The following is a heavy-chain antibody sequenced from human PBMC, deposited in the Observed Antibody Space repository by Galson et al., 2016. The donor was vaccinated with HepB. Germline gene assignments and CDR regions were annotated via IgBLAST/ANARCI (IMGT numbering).Heavy chain of an antibody. D-gene: IGHD5-18*01. J-gene: IGHJ4*02. CDR1: GFTFSGCW. V-gene: IGHV3-74*01. CDR2: INGDGSST. CDR3: VRSARESAGGFSSGPMDY. Sequence: SLRLSCAASGFTFSGCWMHWVRQAPGKGLVWVSRINGDGSSTTYADSVKGRFTISRDNAKNTLHLQMNSLIDEDTAVYYCVRSARESAGGFSSGPMDYWGQGTLATVSS.